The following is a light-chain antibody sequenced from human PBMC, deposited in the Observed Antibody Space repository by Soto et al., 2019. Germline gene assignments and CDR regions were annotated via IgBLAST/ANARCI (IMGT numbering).Light chain of an antibody. J-gene: IGKJ1*01. Sequence: DIQMTQSPSTLSASVGDRVTITCRASQSISSWLAWYQQKPGKAPKLLIYTASSLDSGVPSRFSGSGSGTEFTLAISSLQPDDFASYYCQQHNSYSWTFGQGTKVEIK. CDR3: QQHNSYSWT. V-gene: IGKV1-5*03. CDR1: QSISSW. CDR2: TAS.